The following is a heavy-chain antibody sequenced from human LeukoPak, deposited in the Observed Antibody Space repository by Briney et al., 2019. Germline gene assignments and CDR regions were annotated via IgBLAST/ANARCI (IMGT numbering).Heavy chain of an antibody. D-gene: IGHD3-22*01. CDR3: ARIGYYYDISGYTFDY. J-gene: IGHJ4*02. CDR2: INTDGRST. Sequence: GGSLRLSCAASGFTFSRYWMHWVRQAPGKGLVWVSRINTDGRSTNYADSVKGRFTISRDNAKNTLYLQMNSLRAEDTAVYYCARIGYYYDISGYTFDYWGQGTLVTVSS. CDR1: GFTFSRYW. V-gene: IGHV3-74*01.